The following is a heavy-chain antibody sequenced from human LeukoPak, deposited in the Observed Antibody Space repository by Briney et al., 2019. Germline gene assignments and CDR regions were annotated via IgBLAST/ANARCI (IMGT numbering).Heavy chain of an antibody. Sequence: GGSLRLSCAASGXTFSSHAVHWVRQAPGKGLEWVAVIWYDGSNAHYADSVKGRLTISRDNSKNTLYLQVNSLRAEDTAVYYCARRNLDAFDIWGQGTVVTVSS. CDR3: ARRNLDAFDI. CDR2: IWYDGSNA. J-gene: IGHJ3*02. D-gene: IGHD1-14*01. V-gene: IGHV3-33*01. CDR1: GXTFSSHA.